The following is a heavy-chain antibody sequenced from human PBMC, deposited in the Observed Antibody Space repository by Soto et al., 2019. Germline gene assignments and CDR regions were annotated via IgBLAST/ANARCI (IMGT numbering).Heavy chain of an antibody. CDR2: INSDGTGT. V-gene: IGHV3-74*01. CDR1: KFPFSTYV. CDR3: AGDSSGYSYDAFDS. D-gene: IGHD3-22*01. Sequence: GGSQILSSAASKFPFSTYVMHLVRHDPGKGLVWVSRINSDGTGTSYADSVKGRITISRDNAKNTLYLQMNSLRSEDTAVYYCAGDSSGYSYDAFDSWGQGTMVT. J-gene: IGHJ3*02.